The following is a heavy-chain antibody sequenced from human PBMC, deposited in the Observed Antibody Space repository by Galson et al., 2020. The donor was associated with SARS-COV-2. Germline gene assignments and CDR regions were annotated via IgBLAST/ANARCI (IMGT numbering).Heavy chain of an antibody. CDR2: IRGDGSET. D-gene: IGHD6-19*01. CDR1: GFNFEDFW. V-gene: IGHV3-7*01. CDR3: TREGWQGGY. J-gene: IGHJ4*01. Sequence: GGSLRLSCIVSGFNFEDFWMSLFRQAPGKGPELVANIRGDGSETNYVDSVKGRFSISRDNAANSLFLQMNSLRVEDTGVYYCTREGWQGGYWGQGTRVTVSS.